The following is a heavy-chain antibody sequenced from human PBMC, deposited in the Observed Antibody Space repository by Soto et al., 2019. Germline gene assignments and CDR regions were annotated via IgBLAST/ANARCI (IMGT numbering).Heavy chain of an antibody. CDR3: ARSSQSTVTTFAY. J-gene: IGHJ4*02. CDR2: IYYSGST. CDR1: GGSISSGGYY. D-gene: IGHD4-17*01. Sequence: QVQLQESGPGLVKPSQTLSLTCPVSGGSISSGGYYWSWIRQHPGKGLEWLGYIYYSGSTYYNPSLKSRVTISVDTSKNQFSLKLSSVSAADTAVYYCARSSQSTVTTFAYWGQGTLVTVSS. V-gene: IGHV4-31*03.